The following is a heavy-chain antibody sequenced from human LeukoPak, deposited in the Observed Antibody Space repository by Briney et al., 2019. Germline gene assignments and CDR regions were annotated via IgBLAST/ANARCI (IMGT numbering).Heavy chain of an antibody. J-gene: IGHJ4*02. CDR1: GYTFTSYY. Sequence: ASVKVSCKTSGYTFTSYYMHWVRQAPGQGLEWMGWINPNSGNTGYAQKFQGRVTMTRNTSISTAYMELSSLRSEDTAVYYCARGPSMVKSDDYWGQGTLVTVSS. V-gene: IGHV1-8*02. CDR3: ARGPSMVKSDDY. D-gene: IGHD4/OR15-4a*01. CDR2: INPNSGNT.